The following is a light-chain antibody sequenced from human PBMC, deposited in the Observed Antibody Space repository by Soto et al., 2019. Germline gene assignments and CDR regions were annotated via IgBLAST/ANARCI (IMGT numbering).Light chain of an antibody. J-gene: IGKJ4*01. V-gene: IGKV1-39*01. CDR3: QQSYSTPLT. Sequence: DIQMTQSPSSLSASVGDRVTITCRASQSISSYLNWYQQKPGKAPKLLIYAASSLQSGVPPTFSGSRSGTDFTLTISSLQPEDFATYYCQQSYSTPLTFGGGTKVEIK. CDR1: QSISSY. CDR2: AAS.